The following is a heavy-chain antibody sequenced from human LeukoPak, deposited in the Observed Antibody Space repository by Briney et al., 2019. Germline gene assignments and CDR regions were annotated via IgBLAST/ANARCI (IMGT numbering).Heavy chain of an antibody. D-gene: IGHD6-19*01. J-gene: IGHJ5*02. CDR1: GFTLSNNG. Sequence: GGSLGLSCAASGFTLSNNGIHWVRQAPGKGLEWVSAISGSGGSTYYADSVKGRFTISRDNSKNTLYLQMNSLRAEDTAVYYCAKDAYSSGWLNWFDPWGQGNLVTVSS. CDR2: ISGSGGST. V-gene: IGHV3-23*01. CDR3: AKDAYSSGWLNWFDP.